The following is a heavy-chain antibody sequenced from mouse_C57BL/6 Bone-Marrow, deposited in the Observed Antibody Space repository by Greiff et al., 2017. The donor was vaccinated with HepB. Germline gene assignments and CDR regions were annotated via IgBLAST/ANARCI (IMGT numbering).Heavy chain of an antibody. CDR2: IDPENGDT. CDR3: TIYGNYVGTY. Sequence: VQLKQSGAELVRPGASVKLSCTASGFNIKDDYMHWVKQRPEQGLEWIGWIDPENGDTEYASKFQGKATITADTSSNTAYLQLSSLTSEDTAVYYCTIYGNYVGTYWGQGTLVTVSA. CDR1: GFNIKDDY. V-gene: IGHV14-4*01. D-gene: IGHD2-1*01. J-gene: IGHJ3*01.